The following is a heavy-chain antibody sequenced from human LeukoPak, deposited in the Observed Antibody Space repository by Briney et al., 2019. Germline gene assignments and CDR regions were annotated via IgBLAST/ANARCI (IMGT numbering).Heavy chain of an antibody. D-gene: IGHD2-15*01. CDR2: IYYSGST. V-gene: IGHV4-31*03. CDR3: AREDIVVVIDP. CDR1: GGSISSGGYY. J-gene: IGHJ5*02. Sequence: SETLSLTCTVSGGSISSGGYYWSWIRQHPGKGLEWIGYIYYSGSTYYNPSLKSRVTISVDTSKNQFSLKLSSVTAADTAVYYCAREDIVVVIDPWGQGTLVTVSS.